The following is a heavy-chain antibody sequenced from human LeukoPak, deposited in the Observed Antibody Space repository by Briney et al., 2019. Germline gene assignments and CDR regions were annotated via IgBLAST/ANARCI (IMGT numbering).Heavy chain of an antibody. D-gene: IGHD3-16*01. V-gene: IGHV4-34*01. Sequence: SETLSLTCTVSDGSLSTYYWNWIRQPPGKGLEWIGEINHSGSTNYNQSLKSRVTISVDTSKNQFSLKLSSVTAADTAVYYCARGLAGAMKYWGQGTLVTVSS. CDR1: DGSLSTYY. J-gene: IGHJ4*02. CDR2: INHSGST. CDR3: ARGLAGAMKY.